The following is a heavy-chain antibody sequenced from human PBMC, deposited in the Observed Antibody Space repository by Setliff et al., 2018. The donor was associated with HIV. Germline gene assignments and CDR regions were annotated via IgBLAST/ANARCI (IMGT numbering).Heavy chain of an antibody. CDR1: GGTFSSYV. V-gene: IGHV1-69*05. D-gene: IGHD3-3*01. CDR2: IIPMYGVT. J-gene: IGHJ6*02. Sequence: SVKVSCKASGGTFSSYVISWVRQAPGQGPEWMGGIIPMYGVTNYAQKFQGRVTITTDESTSTAYMELSSLRSEDTAVYYCALDEGITLRILDQNGIDVWGQGTTVTV. CDR3: ALDEGITLRILDQNGIDV.